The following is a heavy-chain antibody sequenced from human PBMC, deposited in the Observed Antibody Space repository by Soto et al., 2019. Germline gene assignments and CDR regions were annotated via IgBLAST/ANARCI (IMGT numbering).Heavy chain of an antibody. V-gene: IGHV4-59*08. CDR2: IYFQGTT. J-gene: IGHJ4*02. CDR1: GGSITSNY. Sequence: SETLSLTCAVSGGSITSNYWSWIRQAPGKGLEWVGYIYFQGTTNYNPSLRSRVTMSVDTSKNQFSLKLSSVTAADTAVYYCARHHDSWGQGTLVTVSS. CDR3: ARHHDS.